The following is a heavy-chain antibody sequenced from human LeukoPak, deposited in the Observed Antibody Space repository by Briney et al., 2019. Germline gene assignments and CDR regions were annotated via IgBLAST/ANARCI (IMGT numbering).Heavy chain of an antibody. V-gene: IGHV3-15*01. Sequence: ETLSLTCAVYGGSFSGYYWSWIRQPPGKGLEWVGRIKSKTDGGTTDYAAPVKGRFTISRDDSKNKLYLQMNSLKTEDTAVYYCTTNYAVETYWGQGTLVTVSS. CDR1: GGSFSGYY. CDR3: TTNYAVETY. D-gene: IGHD1-7*01. CDR2: IKSKTDGGTT. J-gene: IGHJ4*02.